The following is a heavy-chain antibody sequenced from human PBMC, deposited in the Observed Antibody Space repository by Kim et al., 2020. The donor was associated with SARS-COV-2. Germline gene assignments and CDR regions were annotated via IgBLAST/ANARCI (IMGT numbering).Heavy chain of an antibody. Sequence: GGSLRLSCAASVFTFSSYEMNWVRQAPGKGLEWVSYISSSGSTIYYADSVKGRFTISRDNAKNSLYLQMNSLRAEDTAVYYCARDSEGLVVPAASLNYYYYGMDVWGQGTTVTVSS. J-gene: IGHJ6*02. V-gene: IGHV3-48*03. D-gene: IGHD2-2*01. CDR3: ARDSEGLVVPAASLNYYYYGMDV. CDR1: VFTFSSYE. CDR2: ISSSGSTI.